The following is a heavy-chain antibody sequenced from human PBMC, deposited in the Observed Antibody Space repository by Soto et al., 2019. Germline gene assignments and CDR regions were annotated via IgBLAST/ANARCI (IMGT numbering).Heavy chain of an antibody. J-gene: IGHJ4*02. CDR2: SSPRGDTI. D-gene: IGHD6-19*01. CDR1: GCTFSSYW. Sequence: PGGSLILSCAASGCTFSSYWMSWVRQAPGKGLEWISYSSPRGDTIYYADSVEGRFTISRDNARNSLSLHMSSLRDEDSALYYCANGPHTNVGWPYYFESWGQGVPVTV. CDR3: ANGPHTNVGWPYYFES. V-gene: IGHV3-48*02.